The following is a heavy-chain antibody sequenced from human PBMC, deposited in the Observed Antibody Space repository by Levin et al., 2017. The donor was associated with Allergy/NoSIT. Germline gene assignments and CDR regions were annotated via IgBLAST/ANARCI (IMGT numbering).Heavy chain of an antibody. CDR1: GFTFSSYA. CDR3: ARDPRRRDYAELGYPYVGYFDR. Sequence: GGSLKISCAASGFTFSSYAMHWVRQAPGKGLEWVAVISYDGSNKYYADSVKGRFTISRDNSKNTLYLQMNSLRAEDTAVYYCARDPRRRDYAELGYPYVGYFDRWGRGTLVTVSS. J-gene: IGHJ2*01. V-gene: IGHV3-30-3*01. CDR2: ISYDGSNK. D-gene: IGHD4-17*01.